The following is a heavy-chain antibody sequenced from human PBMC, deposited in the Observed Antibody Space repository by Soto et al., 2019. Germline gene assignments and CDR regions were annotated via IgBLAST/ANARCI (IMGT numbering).Heavy chain of an antibody. CDR1: GGTLSSHA. CDR3: ARAGYGGNSGLSI. CDR2: IIPIFGTA. J-gene: IGHJ3*02. Sequence: QVQLVQSGAEVKKPGSSVKVSCKASGGTLSSHAISWVQQAPGQGLEWMGGIIPIFGTANYAQRFQGRVTITADKSTSTAYVELISLRSGDKAVYYCARAGYGGNSGLSIWGQGTMVTVSS. D-gene: IGHD4-17*01. V-gene: IGHV1-69*06.